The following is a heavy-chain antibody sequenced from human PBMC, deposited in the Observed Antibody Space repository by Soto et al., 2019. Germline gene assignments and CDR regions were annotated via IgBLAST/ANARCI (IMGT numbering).Heavy chain of an antibody. D-gene: IGHD3-3*02. V-gene: IGHV4-39*01. CDR1: GDSISSSSYY. CDR2: IHYRANS. CDR3: ARHLQLAVSGFAP. Sequence: SETLSLTCAVSGDSISSSSYYWAWIRQPPGKGLEWIGSIHYRANSYYSPSLKSRITISVDTSKNQISLRLSSVTAADTAVYYCARHLQLAVSGFAPWGQGTLVTVSS. J-gene: IGHJ5*02.